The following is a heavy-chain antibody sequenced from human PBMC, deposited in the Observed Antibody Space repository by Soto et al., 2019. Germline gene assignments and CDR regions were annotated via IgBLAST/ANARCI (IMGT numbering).Heavy chain of an antibody. CDR3: AKAFSPGYSSGWYDVDY. CDR1: GFTFSSYG. V-gene: IGHV3-30*18. CDR2: ISYDGSNK. Sequence: GGSLRLSYEASGFTFSSYGMHWVRQAPGKGLEWVAVISYDGSNKYYADSVKGRFTISRDNSKNTLYLQMNSLRAENTAVYYCAKAFSPGYSSGWYDVDYWGQGTLVTVSS. D-gene: IGHD6-19*01. J-gene: IGHJ4*02.